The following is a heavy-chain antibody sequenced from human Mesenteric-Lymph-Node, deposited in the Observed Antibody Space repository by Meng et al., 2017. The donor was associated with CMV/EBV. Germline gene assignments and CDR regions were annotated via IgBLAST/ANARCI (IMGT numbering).Heavy chain of an antibody. CDR3: ARDRDDFWTGSFDY. CDR1: GFTFNSYW. CDR2: ISNDGRND. D-gene: IGHD3/OR15-3a*01. J-gene: IGHJ4*02. V-gene: IGHV3-30*03. Sequence: GGSLRLSCAASGFTFNSYWMYWVRQVPGKGLEWVAFISNDGRNDFYPDSVKGRFSISRDSYEKTIFLQMNSLRPEDTAVYYCARDRDDFWTGSFDYWGQGTLVTVSS.